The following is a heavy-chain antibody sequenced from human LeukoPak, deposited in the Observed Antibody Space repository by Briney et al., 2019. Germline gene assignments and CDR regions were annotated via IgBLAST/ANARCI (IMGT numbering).Heavy chain of an antibody. CDR3: ANTMVRGSYNMDA. D-gene: IGHD3-10*01. CDR1: GFTFTSYA. CDR2: ISNSGSST. Sequence: GGSLRLSCAASGFTFTSYAMTWVRQAPGKGLEWVSGISNSGSSTYYADSVKGRFTISRDTSTTTLYLQLSSLRPEHTPVYYCANTMVRGSYNMDASGQGTTVTVSS. J-gene: IGHJ6*02. V-gene: IGHV3-23*01.